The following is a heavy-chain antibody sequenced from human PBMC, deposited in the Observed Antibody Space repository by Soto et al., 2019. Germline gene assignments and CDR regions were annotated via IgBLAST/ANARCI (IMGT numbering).Heavy chain of an antibody. J-gene: IGHJ6*02. V-gene: IGHV3-30-3*01. CDR2: ISYDGSNK. D-gene: IGHD3-3*01. CDR1: GFTFSSYA. CDR3: ARGSAITIFGVVIRSYGMDV. Sequence: TGGSLRLSCAASGFTFSSYAMHWVRQAPGKGLEWVAVISYDGSNKYYADSVKGRFTISRDNSKNTLYLQMNSLRAEDTAVYYCARGSAITIFGVVIRSYGMDVWGQGTTVTVSS.